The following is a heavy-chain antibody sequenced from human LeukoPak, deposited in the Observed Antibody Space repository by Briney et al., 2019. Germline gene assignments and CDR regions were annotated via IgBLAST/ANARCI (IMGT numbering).Heavy chain of an antibody. Sequence: GGSPRLSCAVPGFTFSSYSMLWVRQAPGKGLVWVSRIKPDGRTTNYADSVKGRFTISRDNAKNTLYLQMNSLRAEDTAVYFCTTDLDFKLDYWGQGTLVTVSS. J-gene: IGHJ4*02. V-gene: IGHV3-74*01. CDR2: IKPDGRTT. CDR3: TTDLDFKLDY. CDR1: GFTFSSYS. D-gene: IGHD3-9*01.